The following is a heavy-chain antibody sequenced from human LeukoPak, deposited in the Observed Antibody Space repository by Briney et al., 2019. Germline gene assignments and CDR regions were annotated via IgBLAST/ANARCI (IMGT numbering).Heavy chain of an antibody. CDR3: ARQSCLYSSGCFLDY. J-gene: IGHJ4*02. CDR1: GFTFSSYA. CDR2: ISHDGRNK. Sequence: PGGSLRLSCAASGFTFSSYAMHWVRQAPGKGLEWVAVISHDGRNKFYADSVKGRLSVSRDTSKNTLYLDMNSLRAEDTAVYYCARQSCLYSSGCFLDYWGQGTLVTVSS. D-gene: IGHD3-22*01. V-gene: IGHV3-30*04.